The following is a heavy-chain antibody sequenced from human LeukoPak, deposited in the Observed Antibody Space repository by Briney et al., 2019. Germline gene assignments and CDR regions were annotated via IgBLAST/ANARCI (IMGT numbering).Heavy chain of an antibody. CDR3: AREEGPLDY. J-gene: IGHJ4*02. CDR2: IHSGGST. V-gene: IGHV3-66*01. CDR1: GFTVSSNY. Sequence: GGSLRLSCAASGFTVSSNYMSWVRQAPGKGLEWVSFIHSGGSTYYADSVKDRFIISRDNSKNTLYLQMNSLRAGDTAVYYCAREEGPLDYWGQGTLVTVSS.